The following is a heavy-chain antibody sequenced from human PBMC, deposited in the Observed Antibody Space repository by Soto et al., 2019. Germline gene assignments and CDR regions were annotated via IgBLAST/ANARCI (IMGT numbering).Heavy chain of an antibody. J-gene: IGHJ6*02. V-gene: IGHV1-69*01. CDR2: IIPIFGTA. Sequence: QVQLVQSGAEVKKPGSSVKVSCKASGGTFSSYAISWVRQAPGQGLEWMGGIIPIFGTANYAQKFQGRVTITADESTSTDYMELSSLRSEDTAVYYCARGAEADYYYYYYGMDVWGQGTTVTVSS. CDR3: ARGAEADYYYYYYGMDV. CDR1: GGTFSSYA.